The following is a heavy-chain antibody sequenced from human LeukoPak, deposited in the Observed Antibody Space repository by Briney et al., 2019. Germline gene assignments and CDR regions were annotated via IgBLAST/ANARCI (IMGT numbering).Heavy chain of an antibody. Sequence: PGGSLRLSCAASGFTFSIYAMSWVRQAPGKGLAWVSGLNEDGGYTYYADSVKGRFTISRDNSENTLYLQMSSLRAEDTAVYYCARVGITMIRTDAFDIWGQGTMVTVSS. CDR1: GFTFSIYA. J-gene: IGHJ3*02. CDR3: ARVGITMIRTDAFDI. V-gene: IGHV3-23*01. CDR2: LNEDGGYT. D-gene: IGHD3-10*01.